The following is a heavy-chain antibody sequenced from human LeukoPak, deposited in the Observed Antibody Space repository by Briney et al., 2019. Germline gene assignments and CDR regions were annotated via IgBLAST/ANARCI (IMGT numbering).Heavy chain of an antibody. J-gene: IGHJ5*02. D-gene: IGHD3-10*01. V-gene: IGHV4-59*12. Sequence: PSETLSLTCSVSDGSINSYYWNWIRRPPGKGLEWIGYIYYNGNTNYSPSLKSRVTISVDTSKNQFSLKLSSVTAADTAVYYCARGCTYYGSGSYYKNWFDPWGQGTLVTVSS. CDR3: ARGCTYYGSGSYYKNWFDP. CDR1: DGSINSYY. CDR2: IYYNGNT.